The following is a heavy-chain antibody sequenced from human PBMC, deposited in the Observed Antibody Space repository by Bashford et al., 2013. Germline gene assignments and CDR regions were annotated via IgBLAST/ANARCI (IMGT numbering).Heavy chain of an antibody. D-gene: IGHD5-18*01. J-gene: IGHJ5*02. Sequence: SSETLSLTCTVSGGSISSYYWSWIRQPPGKGLEWIGNIYYSGSTNYNPSLKSRVTISIDTSKSQFSLRLSSVTAADTAVYYCARQWDRAMVKGGKAWFDPWGQGTLVTVSS. V-gene: IGHV4-59*01. CDR2: IYYSGST. CDR1: GGSISSYY. CDR3: ARQWDRAMVKGGKAWFDP.